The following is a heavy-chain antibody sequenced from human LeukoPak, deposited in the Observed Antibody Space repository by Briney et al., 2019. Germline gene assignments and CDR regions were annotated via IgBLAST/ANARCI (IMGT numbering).Heavy chain of an antibody. J-gene: IGHJ4*02. CDR3: ARGLGDYYDTSGYYYAVPAH. Sequence: ASVTVSCKASGYTFTTYDITGVRQAPGQGLEWMGWMNPKSGDTAYAQKFQGRVAMTRDTSISTAYMELSSLRSEDTAVYYCARGLGDYYDTSGYYYAVPAHWGQGTLVTVSS. CDR1: GYTFTTYD. CDR2: MNPKSGDT. D-gene: IGHD3-22*01. V-gene: IGHV1-8*01.